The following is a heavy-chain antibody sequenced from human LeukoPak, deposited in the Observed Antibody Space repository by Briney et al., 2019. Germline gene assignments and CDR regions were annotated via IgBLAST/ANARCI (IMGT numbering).Heavy chain of an antibody. V-gene: IGHV1-69*13. J-gene: IGHJ4*02. D-gene: IGHD6-19*01. CDR1: GGTFSSYA. Sequence: SVKVSCQASGGTFSSYAISWVRQAPGQGLEWMGGIIPIFGTANYAQKFQGRVTITADESTSTAYMELSSLRSEDTAVYYCARAKQWLVQGGNYFDYWGQGTLVTVSS. CDR2: IIPIFGTA. CDR3: ARAKQWLVQGGNYFDY.